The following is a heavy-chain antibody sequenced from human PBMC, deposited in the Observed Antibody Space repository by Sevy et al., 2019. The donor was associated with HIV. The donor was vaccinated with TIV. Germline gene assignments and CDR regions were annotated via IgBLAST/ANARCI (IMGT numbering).Heavy chain of an antibody. D-gene: IGHD5-12*01. CDR1: GFTFSTYS. CDR2: ISRSSTYI. V-gene: IGHV3-21*01. CDR3: AGDSGYTGYD. Sequence: GGSLRLSCATSGFTFSTYSMNWVRQAPGKGLEWVSSISRSSTYIYYTDSVKGRFTLSRDNARNSPYLQMNSLRVDDTAVYYCAGDSGYTGYDWGQGTLVTVSS. J-gene: IGHJ4*02.